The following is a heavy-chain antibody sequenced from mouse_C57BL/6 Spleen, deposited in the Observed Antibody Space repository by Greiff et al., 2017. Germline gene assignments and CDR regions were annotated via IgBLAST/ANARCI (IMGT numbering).Heavy chain of an antibody. V-gene: IGHV5-17*01. Sequence: EVQRVESGGGLVKPGGSLKLSCAASGFTFSDYGMHWVRQAPEKGLEWVAYISSGSSTIYYAETVKGRFTISRDNAKNTLFLQMTSLRSEDTAMYYCERDYGSSYGDYYAMDDWGQGTSVSVSS. J-gene: IGHJ4*01. D-gene: IGHD1-1*01. CDR3: ERDYGSSYGDYYAMDD. CDR2: ISSGSSTI. CDR1: GFTFSDYG.